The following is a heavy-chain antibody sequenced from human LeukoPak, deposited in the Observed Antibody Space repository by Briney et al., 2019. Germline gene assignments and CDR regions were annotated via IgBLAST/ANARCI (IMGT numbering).Heavy chain of an antibody. CDR2: INHSGST. J-gene: IGHJ6*02. V-gene: IGHV4-34*01. CDR1: GGSFSGYY. CDR3: ARDSRYNEYYYYGMDV. Sequence: SETLSLTCAVYGGSFSGYYWSWIRQPPGKGLEWIVEINHSGSTNYNPSLKSRVTISVDTSKNQFSLKLSSVTAADTAVYYCARDSRYNEYYYYGMDVWGQGTTVTV. D-gene: IGHD2/OR15-2a*01.